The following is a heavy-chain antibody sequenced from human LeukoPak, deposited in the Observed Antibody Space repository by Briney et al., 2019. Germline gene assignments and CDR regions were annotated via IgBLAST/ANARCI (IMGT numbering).Heavy chain of an antibody. CDR2: IYYSGST. V-gene: IGHV4-31*03. D-gene: IGHD2-15*01. CDR1: GGSISSGGYY. Sequence: SETLSLTCTVSGGSISSGGYYWSWLRQHPGTGLEWIGYIYYSGSTYYNPSLKSRVTISVDTSKNQFSLKLSSVTAADTAVYYCARDGSDIADYWGQGTLVTVSS. CDR3: ARDGSDIADY. J-gene: IGHJ4*02.